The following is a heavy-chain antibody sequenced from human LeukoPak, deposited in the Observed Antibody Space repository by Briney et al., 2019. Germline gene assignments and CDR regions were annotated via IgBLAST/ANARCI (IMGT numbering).Heavy chain of an antibody. Sequence: PGGSLRLSCTASGFTFSSYGMSWVRQAPGKGLEWVSAISGSGGSTYYADSVKGRFTISRDNSKNTLYLQMNSLRAEDTAVYYCANVGILTGFDYWGQGTLVTVSS. J-gene: IGHJ4*02. CDR2: ISGSGGST. V-gene: IGHV3-23*01. D-gene: IGHD3-9*01. CDR3: ANVGILTGFDY. CDR1: GFTFSSYG.